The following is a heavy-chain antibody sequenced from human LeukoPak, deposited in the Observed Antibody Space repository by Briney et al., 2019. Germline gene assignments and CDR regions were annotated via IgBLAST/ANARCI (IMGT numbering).Heavy chain of an antibody. CDR2: ISAYNGNT. J-gene: IGHJ6*02. Sequence: GASVKVSCKASGYTFTSYGISWVRQAPGQGLEWMGWISAYNGNTNYAQKLRGRVTMTTDTSTSTAYMELRSLRSDDTAVYYCARAKHYDFWSGYQPDYYYGMDVWGQGTTVTVSS. CDR1: GYTFTSYG. V-gene: IGHV1-18*01. CDR3: ARAKHYDFWSGYQPDYYYGMDV. D-gene: IGHD3-3*01.